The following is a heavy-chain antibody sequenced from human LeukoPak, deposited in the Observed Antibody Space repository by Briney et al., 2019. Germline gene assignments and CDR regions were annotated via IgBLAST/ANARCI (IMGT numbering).Heavy chain of an antibody. V-gene: IGHV4-39*02. CDR2: MYYSGNT. CDR3: AREYYFDSTGYLY. CDR1: GGSISTNTYS. J-gene: IGHJ4*02. D-gene: IGHD3-22*01. Sequence: SETLSLTCTVSGGSISTNTYSWGWIRQPPGKGLDWIGGMYYSGNTFYNPSLKSRVTISVDTSKNHFSVKLSSVTAADTAVYYCAREYYFDSTGYLYWGQGILVTVSS.